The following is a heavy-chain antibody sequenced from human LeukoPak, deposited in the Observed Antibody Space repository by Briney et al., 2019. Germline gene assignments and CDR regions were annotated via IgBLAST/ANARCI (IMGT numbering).Heavy chain of an antibody. CDR2: IIPIFGTA. CDR3: ARNAVPDRPFSGMDV. J-gene: IGHJ6*04. V-gene: IGHV1-69*13. CDR1: GGTFSSYA. Sequence: SVKVCCKASGGTFSSYAISWVRQAPGQGLEWMGGIIPIFGTANYAQKFQGRVTITADESTSTAYMELSSLRSEDTAVYYCARNAVPDRPFSGMDVWGKGTTVTVSS. D-gene: IGHD2-2*01.